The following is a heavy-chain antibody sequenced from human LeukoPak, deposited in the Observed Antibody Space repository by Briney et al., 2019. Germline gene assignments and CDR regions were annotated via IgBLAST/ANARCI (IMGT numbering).Heavy chain of an antibody. CDR3: AKIPVENDAFDI. CDR1: GFTFSSYG. CDR2: ISYDGSNK. D-gene: IGHD5-24*01. J-gene: IGHJ3*02. V-gene: IGHV3-30*18. Sequence: PGGSLRLSCAASGFTFSSYGMHWVRQAPGKGLEWAAVISYDGSNKYYADSVKGRFTISRDNSKNTLYLQMNSLRAEDTAVYYCAKIPVENDAFDIWGQGTMVTVSS.